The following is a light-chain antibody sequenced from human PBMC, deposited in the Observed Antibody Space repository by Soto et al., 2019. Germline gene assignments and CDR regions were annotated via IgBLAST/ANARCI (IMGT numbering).Light chain of an antibody. Sequence: QSVLTQPASVCGSPGQSITISCTGTSSDVGGYNYVSWYQQHPGKAPKLMIYEVNSRPSGVSNRFSGSKSGHTASLTLSGLQAEHASESSCRSYDGRRTISVFGTGTKDIVL. CDR1: SSDVGGYNY. CDR2: EVN. V-gene: IGLV2-14*01. CDR3: RSYDGRRTISV. J-gene: IGLJ1*01.